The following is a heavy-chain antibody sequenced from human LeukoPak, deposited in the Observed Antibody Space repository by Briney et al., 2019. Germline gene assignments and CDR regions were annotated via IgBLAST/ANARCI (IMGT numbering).Heavy chain of an antibody. CDR3: ARGEQLDAFDI. V-gene: IGHV1-8*03. Sequence: ASVKVSCKASGYTFTSYDINWVRQATGQGLEWMGWMNPNSGNTGYAQKFQGRVTITGNTSISTAYMELSSLRSEDTAVYYCARGEQLDAFDIWGQGTMVTVSS. D-gene: IGHD6-6*01. CDR2: MNPNSGNT. J-gene: IGHJ3*02. CDR1: GYTFTSYD.